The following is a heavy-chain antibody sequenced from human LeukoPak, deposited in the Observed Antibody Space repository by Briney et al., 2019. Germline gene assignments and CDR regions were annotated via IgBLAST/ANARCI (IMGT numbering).Heavy chain of an antibody. V-gene: IGHV4-39*01. CDR2: IFYSGST. J-gene: IGHJ4*02. D-gene: IGHD3-22*01. CDR3: ARSDYDDTSAFDY. Sequence: PSETLPLTCTVSGGSINRSSYYWGWIRQSLGKGLEWIGNIFYSGSTYYNTSLKSRVTISVDTSKNQFSLKLNSVTAADTAVYYCARSDYDDTSAFDYWGQGTLVTVSS. CDR1: GGSINRSSYY.